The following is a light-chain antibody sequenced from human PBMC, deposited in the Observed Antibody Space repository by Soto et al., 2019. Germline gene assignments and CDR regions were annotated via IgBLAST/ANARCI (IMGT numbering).Light chain of an antibody. Sequence: QSVLTQPPSASGSPGQSVAISCTGTSSDVGGYNYVSWYQQHPGKAPKLMIYEVNKRPSGVPDRFSGSKSGNTASLTVSGLQAEDGADYYCRLYAGSSNVFGTGTKVTVL. V-gene: IGLV2-8*01. CDR3: RLYAGSSNV. CDR1: SSDVGGYNY. J-gene: IGLJ1*01. CDR2: EVN.